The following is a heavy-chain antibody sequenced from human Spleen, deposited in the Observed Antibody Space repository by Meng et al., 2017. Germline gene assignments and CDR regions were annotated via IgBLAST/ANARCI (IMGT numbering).Heavy chain of an antibody. CDR2: ISGSGDNT. Sequence: GGSLRLSCAASGFTFSSYAMTWVRQAPGKGLEWVSDISGSGDNTYYADSVKGRFTISRDNSKNTLFLQMNSLRVDDTAVYYCAKYRYSYGLDYWGQGTLVTVSS. D-gene: IGHD5-18*01. CDR3: AKYRYSYGLDY. V-gene: IGHV3-23*01. J-gene: IGHJ4*02. CDR1: GFTFSSYA.